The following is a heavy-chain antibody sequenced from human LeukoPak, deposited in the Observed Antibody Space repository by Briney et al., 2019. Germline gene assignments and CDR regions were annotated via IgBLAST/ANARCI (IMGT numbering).Heavy chain of an antibody. J-gene: IGHJ4*02. V-gene: IGHV3-74*01. D-gene: IGHD1-26*01. CDR3: ARARVGDPTDY. CDR2: VHGDGNNI. Sequence: PGGSLRLSCAASGFPFSSYAMYWVRQAPGEGLVWVSRVHGDGNNIGYADFVEGRFTISRDNAKNTLYLEMSSLRREGTAVYYCARARVGDPTDYWGQGDLVTVSS. CDR1: GFPFSSYA.